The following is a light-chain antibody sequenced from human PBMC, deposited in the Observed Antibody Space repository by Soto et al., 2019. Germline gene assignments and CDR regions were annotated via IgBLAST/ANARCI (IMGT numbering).Light chain of an antibody. V-gene: IGKV1-5*01. CDR2: DAS. CDR3: QQYNSYSWT. CDR1: QSISSW. Sequence: GDRVTITCRASQSISSWLAWYQQKPGKAPKLLIYDASSLESGVPSRFSGSGSGTEFTLTISSLQHADFATYYCQQYNSYSWTFGQGTKVDIK. J-gene: IGKJ1*01.